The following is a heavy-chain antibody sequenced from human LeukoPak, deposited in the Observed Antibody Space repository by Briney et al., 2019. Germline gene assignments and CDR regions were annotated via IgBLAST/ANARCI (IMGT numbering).Heavy chain of an antibody. CDR2: IYPGDSDT. Sequence: GESLKISCQGSGYRFTSYWIAWVRQMPGKGLEWMVMIYPGDSDTRYSPSFQGQVTISADKSISTAYLQWSSLKASDTAMYYCARHGSSSWPVDYWGQGTLVTVSS. D-gene: IGHD6-13*01. V-gene: IGHV5-51*01. CDR3: ARHGSSSWPVDY. J-gene: IGHJ4*02. CDR1: GYRFTSYW.